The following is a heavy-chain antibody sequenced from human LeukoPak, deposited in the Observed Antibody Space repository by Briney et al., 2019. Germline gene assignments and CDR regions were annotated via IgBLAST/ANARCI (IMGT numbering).Heavy chain of an antibody. V-gene: IGHV4-39*07. CDR2: ISYSGST. CDR1: GGSISSSSYY. D-gene: IGHD3-10*01. Sequence: SETLSLTCTVSGGSISSSSYYWGWIRQPPGKGLEWIGSISYSGSTYYNPSLKSRVTISVDTSKNQFSLKLSSVTAADTAVYYCARVGTYGSGSYLSWLDYWGQGTLVTVSS. CDR3: ARVGTYGSGSYLSWLDY. J-gene: IGHJ4*02.